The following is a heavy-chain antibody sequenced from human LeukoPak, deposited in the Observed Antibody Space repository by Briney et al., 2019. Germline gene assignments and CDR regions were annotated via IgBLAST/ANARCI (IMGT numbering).Heavy chain of an antibody. Sequence: SETLSLTCTVSGGSISSYYWSWIRQPPGKGLEWIGYIYYSGSTNYNPSLKSRVTISVDTSKNRFSLKLSSVTAADAAVYYCARGYCSSTSCHEDWFDPWGQGTLVTVSS. J-gene: IGHJ5*02. V-gene: IGHV4-59*01. CDR3: ARGYCSSTSCHEDWFDP. CDR1: GGSISSYY. D-gene: IGHD2-2*01. CDR2: IYYSGST.